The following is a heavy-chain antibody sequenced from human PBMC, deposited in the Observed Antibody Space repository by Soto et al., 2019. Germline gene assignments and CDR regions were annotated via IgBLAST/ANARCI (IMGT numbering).Heavy chain of an antibody. CDR1: GFTFSSYA. V-gene: IGHV3-23*01. CDR2: ISGSGGST. Sequence: PGGSLRLSCAASGFTFSSYAMSWVRQAPGKGLEWVSAISGSGGSTYYADSVKGRFTISRDNSKNTLYLQMNSLRAEDTAVYYCAKDSFQYQLPRSYYFDYWGQGTLVTVSS. J-gene: IGHJ4*02. CDR3: AKDSFQYQLPRSYYFDY. D-gene: IGHD2-2*01.